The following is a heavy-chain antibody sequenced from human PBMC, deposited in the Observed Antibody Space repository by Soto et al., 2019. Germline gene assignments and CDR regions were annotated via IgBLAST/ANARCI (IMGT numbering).Heavy chain of an antibody. CDR1: GGIFGSHG. J-gene: IGHJ3*01. CDR2: FIPIFRTL. D-gene: IGHD3-22*01. CDR3: VRDRRSYYSDPHDEFVASDYEV. V-gene: IGHV1-69*01. Sequence: QVQLIQSEAAVMKPGSSVRVSCTASGGIFGSHGFSWVRQAPGQRREWVGGFIPIFRTLTYTEKFQARVRIAADESVNTVYLDLSGLTSDDTAVYYCVRDRRSYYSDPHDEFVASDYEVWGQGPMVTVSS.